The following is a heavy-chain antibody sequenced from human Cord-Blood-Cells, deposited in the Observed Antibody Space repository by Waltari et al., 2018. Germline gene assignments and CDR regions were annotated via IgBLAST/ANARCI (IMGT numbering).Heavy chain of an antibody. D-gene: IGHD6-19*01. CDR1: GGSIRSSSYY. V-gene: IGHV4-39*01. J-gene: IGHJ5*02. Sequence: QLQLQESGPGLVKPSETLSLTCTVPGGSIRSSSYYLGWLRQPPGKGLEWIGSIYYSGSTYYNPSLKSRVTISVDTSKNQFSLKLSSVTAADTAVYYCARPGGAVAGTHWFDPWGQGTLVTVSS. CDR3: ARPGGAVAGTHWFDP. CDR2: IYYSGST.